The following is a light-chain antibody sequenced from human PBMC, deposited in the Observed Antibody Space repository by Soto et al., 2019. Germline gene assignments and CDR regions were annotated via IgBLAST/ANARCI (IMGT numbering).Light chain of an antibody. CDR3: GTLDSSLRVVI. J-gene: IGLJ2*01. CDR2: DNT. CDR1: SSNIGSNY. V-gene: IGLV1-51*01. Sequence: QSVLTQPHSVSAAPGQTVTISCSGSSSNIGSNYVSWYQQLPGAAPKLLIYDNTRGPSGIPDRVSGSKSGTSATLGITGLQTGDEADYYCGTLDSSLRVVIFGGGTKLTVL.